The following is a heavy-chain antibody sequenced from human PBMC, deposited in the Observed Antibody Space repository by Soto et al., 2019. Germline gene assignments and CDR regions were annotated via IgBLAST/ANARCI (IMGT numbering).Heavy chain of an antibody. J-gene: IGHJ6*02. CDR1: GYTFTSYY. Sequence: ASVKVSCKASGYTFTSYYMHWVRQAPGQGLEWMGIINPSGGSTSYAQKFQGRVTMTRDTSTSTVYMELSSLRSEDTAVYYCARRTGLAARLASPAYYGLDVWGQGTTVTVSS. V-gene: IGHV1-46*01. CDR3: ARRTGLAARLASPAYYGLDV. D-gene: IGHD6-6*01. CDR2: INPSGGST.